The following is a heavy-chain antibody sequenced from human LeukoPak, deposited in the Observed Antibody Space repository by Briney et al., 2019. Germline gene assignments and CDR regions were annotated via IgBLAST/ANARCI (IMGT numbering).Heavy chain of an antibody. D-gene: IGHD3-10*01. CDR1: GFSFTSYN. CDR2: ISYDGNIK. V-gene: IGHV3-30*18. CDR3: AKDSAFYYIDV. Sequence: GTSLRLSCAASGFSFTSYNFHWVRQAPGKGLQWLGFISYDGNIKYEDSVKGRFTISRDNSKNTLYLQMNSLKGDDTAVYYCAKDSAFYYIDVWGKGTTVIISS. J-gene: IGHJ6*03.